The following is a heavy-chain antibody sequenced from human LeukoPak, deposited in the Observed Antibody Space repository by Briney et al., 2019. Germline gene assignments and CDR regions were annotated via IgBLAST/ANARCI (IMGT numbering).Heavy chain of an antibody. V-gene: IGHV3-53*01. Sequence: PGGSLRLSCAASGFTVSSNYMSWVRQAPGKGREWVSVIYSGGSTYYADSVKGRFTISRDNSKNTLYLQMNSLRAEDTAVYYCATGYSSGWYSGPIDYWGQGTLVAVSS. J-gene: IGHJ4*02. D-gene: IGHD6-19*01. CDR1: GFTVSSNY. CDR2: IYSGGST. CDR3: ATGYSSGWYSGPIDY.